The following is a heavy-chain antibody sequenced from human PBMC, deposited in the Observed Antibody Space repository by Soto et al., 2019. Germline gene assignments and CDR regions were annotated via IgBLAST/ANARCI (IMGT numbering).Heavy chain of an antibody. CDR1: GFSLTNAW. D-gene: IGHD3-22*01. CDR3: TTGRYYDHTGPGDY. Sequence: PGGSLRLSCAASGFSLTNAWMTWVRQAPGKGLEWVGRIKEKADGGTTDYAGPVKGRFTISRDDSKKTVFLQMNSLQTEDTAVYYCTTGRYYDHTGPGDYWGQGTLVTVSS. J-gene: IGHJ4*02. CDR2: IKEKADGGTT. V-gene: IGHV3-15*01.